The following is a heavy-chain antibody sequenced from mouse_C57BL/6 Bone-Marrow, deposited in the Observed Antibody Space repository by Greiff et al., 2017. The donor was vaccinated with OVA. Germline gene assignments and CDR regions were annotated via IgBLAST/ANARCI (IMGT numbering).Heavy chain of an antibody. Sequence: QVQLQQPGAELVKPGASVKMSCKASGYTFTSYWITWVKQRPGQGLEWIGDIYPGSGSTNYNEKFKSKATLTVATSSSTAYMQLSSLTSEDSAVYYCARWICYGYVLDYWGQGTTLTVSS. CDR1: GYTFTSYW. J-gene: IGHJ2*01. V-gene: IGHV1-55*01. CDR2: IYPGSGST. D-gene: IGHD2-2*01. CDR3: ARWICYGYVLDY.